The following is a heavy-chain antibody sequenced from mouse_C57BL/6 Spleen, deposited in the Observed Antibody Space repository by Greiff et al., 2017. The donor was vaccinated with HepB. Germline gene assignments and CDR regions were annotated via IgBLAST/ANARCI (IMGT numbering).Heavy chain of an antibody. CDR1: GYSITSGYY. Sequence: EVKLVESGPGLVKPSQSLSLTCSVTGYSITSGYYWNWIRQFPGNKLEWMGYISYDGSNNYNPSLKNRISITRDTSKNQFFLKLNSVTTEDTATYYCAREGGRGFDVWGTGTTVTVSS. J-gene: IGHJ1*03. D-gene: IGHD3-3*01. V-gene: IGHV3-6*01. CDR3: AREGGRGFDV. CDR2: ISYDGSN.